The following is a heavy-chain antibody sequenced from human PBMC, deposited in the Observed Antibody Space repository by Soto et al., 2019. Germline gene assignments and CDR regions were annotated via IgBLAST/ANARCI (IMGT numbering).Heavy chain of an antibody. CDR3: AKDLYFDWLLAYYFDY. V-gene: IGHV3-13*01. CDR1: GFTFSNYD. D-gene: IGHD3-9*01. CDR2: IGTAGDT. J-gene: IGHJ4*02. Sequence: GGSLRLSCAASGFTFSNYDMHWVRQVTGKGLERVSTIGTAGDTYYPGSVKGRFTISRENAKNSLYLQMNSLRAEDTAVYYCAKDLYFDWLLAYYFDYWGQGTLVTVSS.